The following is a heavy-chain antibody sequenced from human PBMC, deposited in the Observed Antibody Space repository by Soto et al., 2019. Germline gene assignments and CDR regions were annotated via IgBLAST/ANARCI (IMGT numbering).Heavy chain of an antibody. CDR1: GFTVSSSY. CDR3: ARGTVGTIPYWLGP. Sequence: EVQLVESGGGLVQPGGSLRLSCAASGFTVSSSYLYWVRQAPGKGLEWVSSIYKSGDTYYADSVKGRFTISRDNYKSTLFLKMNSLRAEDTAVYYCARGTVGTIPYWLGPWGQGTLVTVSS. J-gene: IGHJ5*02. D-gene: IGHD1-26*01. V-gene: IGHV3-66*01. CDR2: IYKSGDT.